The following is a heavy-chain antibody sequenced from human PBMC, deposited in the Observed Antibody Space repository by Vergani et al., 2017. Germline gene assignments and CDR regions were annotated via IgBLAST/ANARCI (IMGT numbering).Heavy chain of an antibody. V-gene: IGHV5-10-1*03. Sequence: EVQLVQSGAEVKKPGESLRLSCKGSGYSFTSYWISWVRQMPGKGLEWMGRIDPSDSYTNYSPSFQGHVTISADKSISTAYLQWSSLKASDTAMYYCARYPKEYCSSTSCYTSNWFDPWGQGTLVTVSS. J-gene: IGHJ5*02. CDR3: ARYPKEYCSSTSCYTSNWFDP. CDR1: GYSFTSYW. CDR2: IDPSDSYT. D-gene: IGHD2-2*02.